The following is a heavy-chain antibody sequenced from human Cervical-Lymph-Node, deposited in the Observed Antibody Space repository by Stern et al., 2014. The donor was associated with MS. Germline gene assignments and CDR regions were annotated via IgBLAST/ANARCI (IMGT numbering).Heavy chain of an antibody. CDR2: TIPIFGTA. V-gene: IGHV1-69*01. D-gene: IGHD3-10*01. CDR3: ARAASTTSSYNF. Sequence: QMQLVQYGAEVKKPGSSVKVSCQASGGSFINNVISWVRQAPGQGLEWMGGTIPIFGTALYAQKFRGRVTITADESPRTAYMELSSLRSDDTAVYFCARAASTTSSYNFWGPGTLVTVSS. J-gene: IGHJ4*02. CDR1: GGSFINNV.